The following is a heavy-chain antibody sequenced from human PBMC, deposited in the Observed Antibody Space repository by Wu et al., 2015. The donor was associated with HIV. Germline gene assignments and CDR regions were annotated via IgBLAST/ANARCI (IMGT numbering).Heavy chain of an antibody. D-gene: IGHD1-26*01. CDR2: ISANNGYT. V-gene: IGHV1-18*01. Sequence: QVQLVQSGNDVKRPGASVKVSCKGSGYTFSSYGITWVRQAPGQGLEWMGYISANNGYTKYAENFQGRLTITTDTSTRTTYMELRSLRPDDTAIYFCARDAGGIVGTKIGRYFDRWGRGTLIVVSS. CDR1: GYTFSSYG. CDR3: ARDAGGIVGTKIGRYFDR. J-gene: IGHJ2*01.